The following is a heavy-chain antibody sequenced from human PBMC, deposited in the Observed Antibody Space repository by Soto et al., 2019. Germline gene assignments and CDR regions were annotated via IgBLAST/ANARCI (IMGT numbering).Heavy chain of an antibody. CDR2: INPSGGST. D-gene: IGHD4-17*01. V-gene: IGHV1-46*03. CDR1: GYTFTSYY. J-gene: IGHJ6*02. CDR3: ASPTVTTYYYYYGMDV. Sequence: ASVKVSCKASGYTFTSYYMHWVRQAPGQGLEWMGIINPSGGSTSYAQKFQGRVTMTRDTSTSTVYMELSSLRSEDTAVYYCASPTVTTYYYYYGMDVWGQGTTVTVSS.